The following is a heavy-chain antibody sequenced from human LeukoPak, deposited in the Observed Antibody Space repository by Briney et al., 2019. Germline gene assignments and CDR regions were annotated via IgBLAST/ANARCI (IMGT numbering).Heavy chain of an antibody. V-gene: IGHV1-69*04. Sequence: SVKVSCKASGGTFSSYTISWVRQAPGQGLEWMGRIIPILGIANYAQKFQGRVTITADKSTSTAYMELSSLRSEDTAVYYCARDQGIFGVVINAYYFDYWGQGTLVTVPS. CDR1: GGTFSSYT. CDR3: ARDQGIFGVVINAYYFDY. CDR2: IIPILGIA. J-gene: IGHJ4*02. D-gene: IGHD3-3*01.